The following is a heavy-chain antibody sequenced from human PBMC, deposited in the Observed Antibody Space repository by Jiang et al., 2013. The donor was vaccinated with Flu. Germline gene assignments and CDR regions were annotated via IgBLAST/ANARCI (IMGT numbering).Heavy chain of an antibody. V-gene: IGHV1-46*01. J-gene: IGHJ6*02. D-gene: IGHD4-11*01. CDR1: GYTFTSYY. Sequence: GAEVKKPGASVKVSCKASGYTFTSYYMHWVRQAPGQGLEWMGIINPSGGSTSYAQKFQGRVTMTRDTSTSTVYMELSSLRSEDTAVYYCARARTVTTSGYGMDVWGQGTTVTVSS. CDR2: INPSGGST. CDR3: ARARTVTTSGYGMDV.